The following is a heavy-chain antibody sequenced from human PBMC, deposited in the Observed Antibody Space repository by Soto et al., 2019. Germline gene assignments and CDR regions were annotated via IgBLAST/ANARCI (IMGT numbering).Heavy chain of an antibody. CDR3: ASGGHTAPRISYYGMDV. D-gene: IGHD5-18*01. J-gene: IGHJ6*02. CDR1: GDSVSSNSAA. V-gene: IGHV6-1*01. Sequence: PSQTLSLTCAISGDSVSSNSAAWNWIRQSPSRGLEWLGRTYYRSKWYNDYAVSVKSRITINPDTSKNQFSLQLNSVTPEDTAVYYCASGGHTAPRISYYGMDVWGQGTTVTVSS. CDR2: TYYRSKWYN.